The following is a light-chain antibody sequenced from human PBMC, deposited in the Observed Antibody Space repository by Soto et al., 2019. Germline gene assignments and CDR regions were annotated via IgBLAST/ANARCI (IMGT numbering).Light chain of an antibody. CDR1: TSNIGSHS. CDR2: TNN. Sequence: QSVLTQPPSASGTPGQRVTISCSGSTSNIGSHSVNWFQHLPGTAPKLLIITNNQRPSGVPDRFSGYKSGTSASLVISGLQSEDEAHYYCATWDDSLKGVFGTGTKVTVL. CDR3: ATWDDSLKGV. V-gene: IGLV1-44*01. J-gene: IGLJ1*01.